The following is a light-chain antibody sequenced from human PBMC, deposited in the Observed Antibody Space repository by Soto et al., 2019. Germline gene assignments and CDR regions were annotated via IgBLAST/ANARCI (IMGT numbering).Light chain of an antibody. Sequence: EIVLTQSPDTLSLSPGERATLSCRASQSVGSTYLAWYQQKPGQAPRLLIYGASSRATGIPDRFSGSGSETDFTLTISRLEPEDFAVYYCQQYGSSPITFGQGTRLEIK. CDR2: GAS. J-gene: IGKJ5*01. V-gene: IGKV3-20*01. CDR3: QQYGSSPIT. CDR1: QSVGSTY.